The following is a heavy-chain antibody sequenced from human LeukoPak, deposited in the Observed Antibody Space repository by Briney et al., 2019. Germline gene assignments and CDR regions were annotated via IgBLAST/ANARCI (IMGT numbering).Heavy chain of an antibody. CDR3: ASQGYYYGSGSYPQLVDY. CDR2: ISSSSSTI. CDR1: GFTVSSNY. V-gene: IGHV3-48*02. J-gene: IGHJ4*02. D-gene: IGHD3-10*01. Sequence: GGSLRLSCAASGFTVSSNYMNWVRQAPGKGLEWVSYISSSSSTIYYADSVKGRFTISRDNAKNSLYLQMNSLRDEDTAVYYCASQGYYYGSGSYPQLVDYWGQGTLVTVSS.